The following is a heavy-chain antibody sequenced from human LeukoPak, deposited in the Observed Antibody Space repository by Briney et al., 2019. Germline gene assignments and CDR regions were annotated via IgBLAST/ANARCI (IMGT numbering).Heavy chain of an antibody. CDR1: GFTFDDYW. CDR2: INQDGSGK. D-gene: IGHD2-2*01. CDR3: ARGGTSGYSSTRHFWGGNYYFDY. V-gene: IGHV3-7*01. J-gene: IGHJ4*02. Sequence: GGSLRLSCGASGFTFDDYWMSWVRQAPGQGLEWVANINQDGSGKYYLDSAKGRFTISRDNARNSLYLQVNSLRAEDTAVYYCARGGTSGYSSTRHFWGGNYYFDYWGQGSLVTVSS.